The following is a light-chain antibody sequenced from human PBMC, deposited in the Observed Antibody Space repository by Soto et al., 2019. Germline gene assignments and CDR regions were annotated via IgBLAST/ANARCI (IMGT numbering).Light chain of an antibody. CDR1: SSDVGGSNY. Sequence: QSALTQPASVSGSPGQSITISCTGTSSDVGGSNYVSWYQQHPGKAPKLMIYDVHNRPSGISNRFSGSKSGITASLTISGLQAEDEADYYCSSYRSGSTLVFGGGTQLTVL. V-gene: IGLV2-14*01. CDR2: DVH. J-gene: IGLJ2*01. CDR3: SSYRSGSTLV.